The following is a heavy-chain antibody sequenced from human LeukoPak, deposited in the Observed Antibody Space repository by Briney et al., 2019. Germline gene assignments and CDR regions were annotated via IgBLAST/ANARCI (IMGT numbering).Heavy chain of an antibody. V-gene: IGHV1-69*13. CDR3: AGGDSSYYYGMDV. J-gene: IGHJ6*02. CDR2: IIPIFGTA. D-gene: IGHD6-13*01. CDR1: GGTFSSYA. Sequence: ASVKVSCKASGGTFSSYAISWVRQTPGQGLEWMGGIIPIFGTANYAQKFQGRVTITADESTSTAYMELSSLRSEDTAVYYCAGGDSSYYYGMDVWGQGTTVTVSS.